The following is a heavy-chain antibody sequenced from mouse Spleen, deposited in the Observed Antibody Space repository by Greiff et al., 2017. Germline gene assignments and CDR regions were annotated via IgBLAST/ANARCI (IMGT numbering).Heavy chain of an antibody. D-gene: IGHD1-1*01. CDR1: GFNIKDYY. J-gene: IGHJ2*01. V-gene: IGHV14-1*01. CDR2: IDPEDGDT. CDR3: TTDYYGSSSSLYYFDY. Sequence: EVKLVESGAELVRPGASVKLSCTASGFNIKDYYMHWVKQRPEQGLEWIGRIDPEDGDTEYAPKFQGKATMTADTSSNTAYLQLSSLTSEDTAVYYCTTDYYGSSSSLYYFDYWGQGTTLTVSS.